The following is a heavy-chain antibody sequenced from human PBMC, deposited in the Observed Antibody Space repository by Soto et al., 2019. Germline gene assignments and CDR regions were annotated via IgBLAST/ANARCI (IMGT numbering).Heavy chain of an antibody. D-gene: IGHD3-22*01. V-gene: IGHV3-33*01. CDR1: GFTFSSYG. Sequence: QVQLVESGGGVVQPGRSLRLSCAASGFTFSSYGMHWVRQAPGKGLEWVAVIWYDGSNKYYADSVKGRFTISRDNSKNXXNLQMNSLSAEGTVVYYCARERGDYYGSSGYAFDCWGQGTLVTVSS. J-gene: IGHJ4*02. CDR3: ARERGDYYGSSGYAFDC. CDR2: IWYDGSNK.